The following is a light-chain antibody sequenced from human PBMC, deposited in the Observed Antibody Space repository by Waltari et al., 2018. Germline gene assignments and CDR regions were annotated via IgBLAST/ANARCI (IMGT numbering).Light chain of an antibody. V-gene: IGKV1-39*01. CDR1: QSVSKY. CDR2: TTS. CDR3: QQSYNTPLS. Sequence: DIQMTQSPSSLSASVGDRVTITCRASQSVSKYLNWYQQQPGKAPKLLIYTTSNLQSGVPSRFSGSGYGTDFTLTISSLQLEDLATYYCQQSYNTPLSFGGGTKVEIK. J-gene: IGKJ4*01.